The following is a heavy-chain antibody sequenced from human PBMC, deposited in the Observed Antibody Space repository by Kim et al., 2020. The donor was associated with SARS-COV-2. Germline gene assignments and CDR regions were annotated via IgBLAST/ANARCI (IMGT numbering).Heavy chain of an antibody. CDR2: ISSSSSYI. V-gene: IGHV3-21*01. D-gene: IGHD4-17*01. J-gene: IGHJ6*02. Sequence: GGSLRLSCAASGFTFSSYSMNWVRQAPGKGLEWVSSISSSSSYIYYADSVKGRFTISRDNAKNSLYLQMNSLRAEDTAVYYCARGPYGGDVFYYYYGMDVWGQGTTVTVAS. CDR3: ARGPYGGDVFYYYYGMDV. CDR1: GFTFSSYS.